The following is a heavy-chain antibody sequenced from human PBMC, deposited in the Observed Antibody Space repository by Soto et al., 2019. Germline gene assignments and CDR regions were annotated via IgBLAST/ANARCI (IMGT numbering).Heavy chain of an antibody. CDR3: ARMGELRQDY. V-gene: IGHV1-46*01. Sequence: ASVKVSCKASGYTFSSYYIHWVRQAPGQGLEWMGLFNPSSGTTNYAQNFQGRLTMTSDTSTSTVYMEVGSLRFEDTAVYYCARMGELRQDYWGQGSLVTVPS. CDR1: GYTFSSYY. CDR2: FNPSSGTT. J-gene: IGHJ4*02. D-gene: IGHD3-16*01.